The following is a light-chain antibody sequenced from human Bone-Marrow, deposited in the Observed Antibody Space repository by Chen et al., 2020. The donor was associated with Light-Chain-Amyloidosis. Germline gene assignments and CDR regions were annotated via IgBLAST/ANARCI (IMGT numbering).Light chain of an antibody. CDR1: NSDVGDHNY. CDR2: DVS. Sequence: QSALSQPASVSGSPGQSLTISCTGTNSDVGDHNYVSWYQQYPGKAPRLIMYDVSYRPSGVSHRFSGAKSGNTASLTISGLQTDDEADYYCNSYTSSSTRVFGGGTKLTVL. CDR3: NSYTSSSTRV. J-gene: IGLJ3*02. V-gene: IGLV2-14*03.